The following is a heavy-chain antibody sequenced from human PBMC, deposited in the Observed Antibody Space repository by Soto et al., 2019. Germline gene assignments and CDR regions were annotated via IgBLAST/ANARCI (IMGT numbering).Heavy chain of an antibody. Sequence: PSETLSLTCAVYGGSFSGYYWSWIRQPPGKGLEWIGEINHSGSTNYNPSLKSRVTISVDTSKNQFSLKLSSVTAADTAVYYCARAEPTTVASYWFDPWGQGTLVTVSS. V-gene: IGHV4-34*01. CDR1: GGSFSGYY. CDR3: ARAEPTTVASYWFDP. D-gene: IGHD4-4*01. CDR2: INHSGST. J-gene: IGHJ5*02.